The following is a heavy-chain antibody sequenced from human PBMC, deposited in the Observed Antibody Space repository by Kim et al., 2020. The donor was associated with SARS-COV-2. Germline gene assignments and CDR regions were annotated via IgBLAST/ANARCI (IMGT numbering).Heavy chain of an antibody. CDR1: GYTFTSYG. CDR3: AREHHFAMDV. Sequence: ASVKVSCKASGYTFTSYGMHWVRQAPGQRLEWMGWINAGNGNTKYPQKLQGRVTIIRDTSANMAYMELSSLRSEDTAVYFCAREHHFAMDVWGQGTTVTV. CDR2: INAGNGNT. V-gene: IGHV1-3*01. J-gene: IGHJ6*02.